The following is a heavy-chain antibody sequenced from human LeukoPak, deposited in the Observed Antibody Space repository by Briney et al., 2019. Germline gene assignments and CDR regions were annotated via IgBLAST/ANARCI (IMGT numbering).Heavy chain of an antibody. CDR1: GYTFTDYY. CDR2: IIPIFGTA. V-gene: IGHV1-69*06. J-gene: IGHJ4*02. D-gene: IGHD3-9*01. Sequence: ASVKVSCKASGYTFTDYYMHWVRQAPGQGLEWMGGIIPIFGTANYAQKFQGRVTITADKSTSTAYMELSSLRSEDTAVYYCAKTPDILTGYSFDYWGQGTLVTVSS. CDR3: AKTPDILTGYSFDY.